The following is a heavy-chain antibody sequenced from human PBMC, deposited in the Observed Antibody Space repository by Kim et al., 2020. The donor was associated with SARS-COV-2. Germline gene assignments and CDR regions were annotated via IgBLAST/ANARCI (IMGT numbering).Heavy chain of an antibody. J-gene: IGHJ5*02. V-gene: IGHV4-4*02. CDR3: ARAVSSAWTLRDWFDP. Sequence: SETLSLTCAVSGVSISSSNWWSWVRQPPGKGLEWIGEISHSGSTEYNPSLKSRVTISVDKSKNQFSLKLNSLTAADTAVYYCARAVSSAWTLRDWFDP. D-gene: IGHD6-25*01. CDR2: ISHSGST. CDR1: GVSISSSNW.